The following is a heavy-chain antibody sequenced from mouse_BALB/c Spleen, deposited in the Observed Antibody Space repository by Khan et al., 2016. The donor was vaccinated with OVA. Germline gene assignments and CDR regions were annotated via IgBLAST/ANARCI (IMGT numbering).Heavy chain of an antibody. CDR3: TRGGFGGFAY. CDR1: GYAFTNYL. D-gene: IGHD3-1*01. V-gene: IGHV1-54*01. Sequence: VQLQESGAELVRPGTSVKVSCKASGYAFTNYLIAWVKQRPGQGLEWIGVINPGSGGTNYNEKLKGKATLTADKSSSTAYMQLSSLTSDVSAVYFCTRGGFGGFAYWGHGTLVTVSA. CDR2: INPGSGGT. J-gene: IGHJ3*01.